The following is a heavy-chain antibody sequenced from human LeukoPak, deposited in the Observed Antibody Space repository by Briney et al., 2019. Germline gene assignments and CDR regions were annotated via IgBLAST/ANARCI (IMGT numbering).Heavy chain of an antibody. CDR3: ASGYYGSGPYYYYYYMDV. CDR2: IIPIFGTA. J-gene: IGHJ6*03. Sequence: SVKVSCKASGGTFSSYAISWVRQAPGQGLEWMGGIIPIFGTANYAQKFQGRVTITADESTSTAYMELSSLRSEDTAVYYCASGYYGSGPYYYYYYMDVWGKGTTVTISS. CDR1: GGTFSSYA. V-gene: IGHV1-69*01. D-gene: IGHD3-10*01.